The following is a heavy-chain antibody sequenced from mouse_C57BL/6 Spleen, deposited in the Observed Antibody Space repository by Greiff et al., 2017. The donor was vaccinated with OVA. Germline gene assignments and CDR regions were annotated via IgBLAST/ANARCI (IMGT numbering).Heavy chain of an antibody. D-gene: IGHD2-2*01. Sequence: EVKLMESGAELVKPGASVKLSCTASGFNIKDYYMHWVKQRTEQGLEWIGRIDPEDGETKYAPKFQGKATITADTSSNTAYLQLSSLTSEDTAVYYCAREVYGYDSLYFDVWGTGTTVTVSS. CDR1: GFNIKDYY. CDR2: IDPEDGET. V-gene: IGHV14-2*01. CDR3: AREVYGYDSLYFDV. J-gene: IGHJ1*03.